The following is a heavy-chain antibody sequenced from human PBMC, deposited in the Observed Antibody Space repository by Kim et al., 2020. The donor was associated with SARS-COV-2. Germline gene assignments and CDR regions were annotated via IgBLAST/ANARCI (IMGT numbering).Heavy chain of an antibody. D-gene: IGHD3-22*01. CDR1: GYTFTSYG. Sequence: ASVKVSFKASGYTFTSYGISWVRQAPGQGLEWMGWISAYNGNTNYAQKLQGRVTMTTDTSTSTAYMELRSLRSDDTAVYYCARDGVVGGWLPYYFDYWGQGTLVTVSS. J-gene: IGHJ4*02. CDR2: ISAYNGNT. CDR3: ARDGVVGGWLPYYFDY. V-gene: IGHV1-18*04.